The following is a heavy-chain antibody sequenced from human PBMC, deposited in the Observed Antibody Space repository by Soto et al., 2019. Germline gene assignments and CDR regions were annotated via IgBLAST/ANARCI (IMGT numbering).Heavy chain of an antibody. J-gene: IGHJ6*02. Sequence: SETLSLTCAVSGGSISSSNWWSWVRQPPGKGLEWIGEIYHSGSTNYNPSLKSRVTISVDKSKNQFSLKLSSVTAADTAVYYCAREAGGFGVVITHMYYYYGMDVWGQGTTVTVSS. V-gene: IGHV4-4*02. CDR3: AREAGGFGVVITHMYYYYGMDV. D-gene: IGHD3-3*01. CDR2: IYHSGST. CDR1: GGSISSSNW.